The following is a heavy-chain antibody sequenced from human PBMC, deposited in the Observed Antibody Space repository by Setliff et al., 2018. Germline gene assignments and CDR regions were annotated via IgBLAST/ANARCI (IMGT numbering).Heavy chain of an antibody. CDR2: IDWDDDK. J-gene: IGHJ4*02. CDR1: GFSLSTSGMC. CDR3: VRIFRDSSGHYYFDY. Sequence: SGPTLVNPTQTLTLTCTFSGFSLSTSGMCVSWIRQPPGKALEWLARIDWDDDKYYSTSLKTRLTISKDTSKNQVVLTMTNMDPVDTATYYCVRIFRDSSGHYYFDYWGQGTLVTVSS. D-gene: IGHD3-22*01. V-gene: IGHV2-70*11.